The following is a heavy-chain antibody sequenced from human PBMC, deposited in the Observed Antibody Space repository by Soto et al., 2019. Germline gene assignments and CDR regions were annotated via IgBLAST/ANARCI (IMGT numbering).Heavy chain of an antibody. J-gene: IGHJ5*02. Sequence: SETLSLTCAVYGGFLSESYWTWIRQPPGKGLEWIGEINHVGGTNYNPSLKSRVTMSVDTSQNQFSLRLISVTAADTAMYSCVRIRYQLPSSVLWLDPWGQGTPVTVS. CDR2: INHVGGT. D-gene: IGHD3-16*01. CDR3: VRIRYQLPSSVLWLDP. CDR1: GGFLSESY. V-gene: IGHV4-34*01.